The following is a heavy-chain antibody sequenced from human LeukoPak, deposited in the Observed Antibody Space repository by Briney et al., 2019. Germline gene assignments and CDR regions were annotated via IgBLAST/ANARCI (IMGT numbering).Heavy chain of an antibody. J-gene: IGHJ5*02. D-gene: IGHD2-2*01. CDR1: GYTFTGYY. CDR2: INPNSGGT. CDR3: AADRSCSSTSCDWFDP. V-gene: IGHV1-2*06. Sequence: ASVKVSCKASGYTFTGYYMHWVRQAPGQGLEWMGRINPNSGGTNYAQKFQERVTITRDMSTSTAYMELSSLRSEDTAVYYCAADRSCSSTSCDWFDPWGQGTLVTVSS.